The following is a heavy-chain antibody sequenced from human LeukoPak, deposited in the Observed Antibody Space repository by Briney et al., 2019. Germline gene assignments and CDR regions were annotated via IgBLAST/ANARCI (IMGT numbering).Heavy chain of an antibody. CDR1: GFTFDDYT. CDR3: AKSAHYFGAQTNFDY. D-gene: IGHD3-10*01. V-gene: IGHV3-43*01. CDR2: ISWDGGST. J-gene: IGHJ4*02. Sequence: GGSLRLSCAASGFTFDDYTMHWVRQVPGKGLEWVSLISWDGGSTYYADSVKGRFTISRDNSKNTLYLQMNSLRAEDTAVYYCAKSAHYFGAQTNFDYWGQGTLVTVSS.